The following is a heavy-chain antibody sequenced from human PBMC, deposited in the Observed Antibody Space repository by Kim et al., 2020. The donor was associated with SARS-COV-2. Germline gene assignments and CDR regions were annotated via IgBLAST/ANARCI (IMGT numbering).Heavy chain of an antibody. V-gene: IGHV4-4*02. CDR3: ATVRPALMVQGVIDYHFDY. CDR2: IYHSGST. D-gene: IGHD3-10*01. J-gene: IGHJ4*02. Sequence: SETLSLTCAVSGGSISSSNWWSWVRQPPGKGLEWIGEIYHSGSTNYNPSLKSRVTISVDKSKNQFSLKLSSVTAADTAVYYCATVRPALMVQGVIDYHFDYWGQGTLVTVSS. CDR1: GGSISSSNW.